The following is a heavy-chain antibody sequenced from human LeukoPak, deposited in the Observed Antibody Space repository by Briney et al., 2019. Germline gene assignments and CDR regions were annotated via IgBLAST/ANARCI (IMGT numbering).Heavy chain of an antibody. CDR3: ARASYGSNSGTFDI. CDR2: IYYSGSI. V-gene: IGHV4-39*07. D-gene: IGHD4-23*01. CDR1: GGSISSSSYY. J-gene: IGHJ3*02. Sequence: SETLSLTCTVSGGSISSSSYYWGWIRQPPGKGLEWIGSIYYSGSIYYNPSLKSRVTISVDTSNNQFSLRLSSVTAADTAVYYCARASYGSNSGTFDIWGQGTMVTVSS.